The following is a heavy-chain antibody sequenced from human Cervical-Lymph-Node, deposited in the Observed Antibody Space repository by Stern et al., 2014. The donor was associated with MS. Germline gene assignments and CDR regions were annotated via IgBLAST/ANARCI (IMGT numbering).Heavy chain of an antibody. J-gene: IGHJ4*02. CDR2: IITGNGDP. CDR3: TSLSGPLDS. CDR1: GHTFA. Sequence: QVQLVQSGAEVKKPGASVKVSCKASGHTFAVHWVRQAPGQTRKWMGRIITGNGDPNYSQKSQARVTITRDTFASTAYMELRSLRSEDTAVYCCTSLSGPLDSWGQGTLVTVSS. V-gene: IGHV1-3*04. D-gene: IGHD3-10*01.